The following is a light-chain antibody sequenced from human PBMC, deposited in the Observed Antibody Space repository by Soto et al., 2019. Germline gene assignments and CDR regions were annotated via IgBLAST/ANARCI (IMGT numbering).Light chain of an antibody. CDR3: SSYTTTITVL. Sequence: QAVVTQPASVSGSPGQSITISCTGTSSDVGASKYVSWYQQHRGKAPKLMIYEVSNRPSGVSNRFSGSKSGNTASLTISGLQAEDEADYYCSSYTTTITVLFGGGSKVTVL. J-gene: IGLJ2*01. CDR2: EVS. CDR1: SSDVGASKY. V-gene: IGLV2-14*01.